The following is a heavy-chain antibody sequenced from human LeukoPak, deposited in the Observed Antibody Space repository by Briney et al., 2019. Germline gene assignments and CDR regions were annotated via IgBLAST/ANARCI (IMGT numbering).Heavy chain of an antibody. V-gene: IGHV4-4*07. CDR1: GGSISSYY. D-gene: IGHD2-21*01. CDR2: IYTSGST. Sequence: SETLSLTCTVSGGSISSYYWSWIRQPAGKGLEWIGRIYTSGSTNYNPSLKSRVTISVDTSKNQFSLKLSSVTAADTAVYYCARDNSGYCYLDAFDIWGQGTMVTVSS. CDR3: ARDNSGYCYLDAFDI. J-gene: IGHJ3*02.